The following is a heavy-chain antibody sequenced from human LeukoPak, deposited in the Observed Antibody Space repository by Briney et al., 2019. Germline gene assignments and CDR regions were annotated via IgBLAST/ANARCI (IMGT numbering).Heavy chain of an antibody. J-gene: IGHJ4*02. D-gene: IGHD3-10*01. CDR3: ARLSMVRGDIRDY. V-gene: IGHV3-64*01. Sequence: GGSLRLSCAASGFTFSSYAMHWVRQAPGKGLEYVSATSSNGGSTYYANSVKGRFTISRDNSKNTLYLQMGSLRAEDMAVYYCARLSMVRGDIRDYWGQGTLVTVSS. CDR1: GFTFSSYA. CDR2: TSSNGGST.